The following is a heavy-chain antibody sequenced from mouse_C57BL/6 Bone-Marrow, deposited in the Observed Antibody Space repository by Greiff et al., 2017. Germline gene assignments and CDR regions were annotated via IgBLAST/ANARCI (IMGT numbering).Heavy chain of an antibody. CDR2: IDPSDSYT. CDR3: ARRGDLLFDY. J-gene: IGHJ2*01. D-gene: IGHD2-1*01. V-gene: IGHV1-59*01. CDR1: GYTFTSYW. Sequence: QMQLKQPGAELVRPGTSVKLSCKASGYTFTSYWMHWVKQRPGQGLGWIGVIDPSDSYTNYNQKFKGKATLTVDTSSSTAYMQLSSLTSEDSAVYYCARRGDLLFDYWGQGTTLTVSS.